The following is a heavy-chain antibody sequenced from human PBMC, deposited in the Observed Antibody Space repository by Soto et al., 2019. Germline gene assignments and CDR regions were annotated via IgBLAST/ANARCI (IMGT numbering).Heavy chain of an antibody. V-gene: IGHV4-31*03. CDR2: IYYSGST. CDR3: ARDVIAVAGPPPSGMDV. J-gene: IGHJ6*02. Sequence: QVQLQESGPGLVKPSQTLSLTCTVSGGSISSGGYYWSWIRQHPGKGLEWIGYIYYSGSTYYNPXLQRRVTIPVXXSXSXXSLKLSSVTAADTAVYYCARDVIAVAGPPPSGMDVWGQGTTVTVSS. CDR1: GGSISSGGYY. D-gene: IGHD6-19*01.